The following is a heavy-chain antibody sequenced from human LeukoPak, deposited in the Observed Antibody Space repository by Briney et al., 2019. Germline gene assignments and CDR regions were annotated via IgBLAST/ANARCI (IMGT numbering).Heavy chain of an antibody. CDR1: GYTFTGYY. CDR3: ARDSLPGATYCFDY. Sequence: GASVKVSCKASGYTFTGYYMHWVRQAPGQGLEWMGWINPNSGGTNYAQTFQGWVTMTRDTSISTAYMELSRLRSDDTAVYYCARDSLPGATYCFDYWGQGTLVTVSS. CDR2: INPNSGGT. J-gene: IGHJ4*02. D-gene: IGHD1-26*01. V-gene: IGHV1-2*04.